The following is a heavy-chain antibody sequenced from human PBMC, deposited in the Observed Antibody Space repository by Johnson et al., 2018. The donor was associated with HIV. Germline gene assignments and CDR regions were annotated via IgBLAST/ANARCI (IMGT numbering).Heavy chain of an antibody. CDR2: ISWNSGRI. Sequence: VQLVESGGGFQPGGSLRLSCAASGFTVSSNYMSCVRQAPGNGLEWVSGISWNSGRIGSADSVKGQFTISRDNAKNSLYLQMNSLRAEDTAVYYCAKEKNGYHWTFDIWGQGTMVTVSS. V-gene: IGHV3-48*04. CDR3: AKEKNGYHWTFDI. J-gene: IGHJ3*02. CDR1: GFTVSSNY. D-gene: IGHD5-24*01.